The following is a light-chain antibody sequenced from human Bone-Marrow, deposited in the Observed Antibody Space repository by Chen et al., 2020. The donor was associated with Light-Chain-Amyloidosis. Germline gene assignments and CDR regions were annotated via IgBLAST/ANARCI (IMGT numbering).Light chain of an antibody. CDR3: QQYSTAPWT. J-gene: IGKJ2*01. CDR1: QTIKKNY. Sequence: EIVLTQSPGALSLSPGERVTISCRASQTIKKNYLAWYKQKPGQAPWLLIFGASSRASGVPDRFGGSGSGTDFTLTISRLEPEDFGVYHCQQYSTAPWTFGQGT. V-gene: IGKV3-20*01. CDR2: GAS.